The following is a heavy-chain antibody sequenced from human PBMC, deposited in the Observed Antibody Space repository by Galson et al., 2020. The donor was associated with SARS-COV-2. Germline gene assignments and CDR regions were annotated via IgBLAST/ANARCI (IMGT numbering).Heavy chain of an antibody. D-gene: IGHD6-13*01. V-gene: IGHV4-39*01. CDR2: IYYSGST. Sequence: ETSETLSLTCTVSGGSISSSSYYWGWIRQPPGKGLEWIGSIYYSGSTYYNPSLKSRVTISVDTSKNQFSLKLSSVTAADTAVYYCARHMHITADGISKTYFYYGMDVWGQGTTVTVSS. CDR1: GGSISSSSYY. J-gene: IGHJ6*02. CDR3: ARHMHITADGISKTYFYYGMDV.